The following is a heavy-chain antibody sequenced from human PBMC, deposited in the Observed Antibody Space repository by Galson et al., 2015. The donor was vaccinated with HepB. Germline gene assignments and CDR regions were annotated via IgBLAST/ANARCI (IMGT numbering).Heavy chain of an antibody. Sequence: SLRLSCAASGFTFSTFGMHWVRHAPGKGLEYVSGISSNGISTYYADSVKGRYTFSRDNSRSTLFLHMNSLRVEDTAVFYCVKDRVPLVRRVGIDWFDPWGQGTLVTVSS. D-gene: IGHD3-10*01. CDR2: ISSNGIST. J-gene: IGHJ5*02. CDR3: VKDRVPLVRRVGIDWFDP. CDR1: GFTFSTFG. V-gene: IGHV3-64D*06.